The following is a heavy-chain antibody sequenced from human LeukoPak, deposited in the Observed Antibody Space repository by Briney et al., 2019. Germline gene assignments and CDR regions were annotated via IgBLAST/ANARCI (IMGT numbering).Heavy chain of an antibody. CDR3: ARCSSTSGGFDP. Sequence: ASVKVSCKASGYTFTGYYMHWVRQAPGQGLEWMGWINPNSGGTNYAQKFQGRVTMTRDTSISTAYMELSRLRSDDTAVYYCARCSSTSGGFDPWGQGTLVTVSS. CDR2: INPNSGGT. J-gene: IGHJ5*02. CDR1: GYTFTGYY. D-gene: IGHD2-2*01. V-gene: IGHV1-2*02.